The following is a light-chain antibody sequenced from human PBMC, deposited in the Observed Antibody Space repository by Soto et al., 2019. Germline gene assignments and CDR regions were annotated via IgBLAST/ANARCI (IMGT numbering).Light chain of an antibody. CDR2: DTS. CDR3: LLFYDGVAV. Sequence: QAVVTQEPSLTVSPGGTVTLTCGSSTGDVTNGRWPYWFQQRPGQVPRTLIHDTSNKHSWTPARFSGSLLGGKAALALSGAQPEDEAAYYCLLFYDGVAVFGGGTQLTAL. V-gene: IGLV7-46*01. CDR1: TGDVTNGRW. J-gene: IGLJ7*02.